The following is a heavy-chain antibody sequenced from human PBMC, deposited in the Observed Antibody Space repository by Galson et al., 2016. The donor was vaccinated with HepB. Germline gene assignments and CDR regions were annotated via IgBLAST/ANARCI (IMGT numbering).Heavy chain of an antibody. J-gene: IGHJ4*02. Sequence: SLRLSCAASGFTFRTYWMHWVRQSPGMGLVWVSRISSDGLTAMYADSVKGRFTISRDNGRNTLYLQMNSLRAEDTGVYYCARDQTRRGPTTFDNWGQGTLVTVSS. V-gene: IGHV3-74*03. CDR1: GFTFRTYW. D-gene: IGHD1-26*01. CDR3: ARDQTRRGPTTFDN. CDR2: ISSDGLTA.